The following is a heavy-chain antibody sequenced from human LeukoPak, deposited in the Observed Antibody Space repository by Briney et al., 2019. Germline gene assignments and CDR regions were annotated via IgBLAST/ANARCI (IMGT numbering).Heavy chain of an antibody. CDR3: ARDEPSPDSTDLDY. CDR1: GFTVSSNY. D-gene: IGHD2/OR15-2a*01. CDR2: IYSGGST. J-gene: IGHJ4*02. Sequence: GGSLRLSCAASGFTVSSNYMTWVRQAPGKGLEWVSVIYSGGSTYYTDSVKGRFTISRDNSKNTLYLQMNRLRAEDTAVYYCARDEPSPDSTDLDYWGQGTLVTVSS. V-gene: IGHV3-66*01.